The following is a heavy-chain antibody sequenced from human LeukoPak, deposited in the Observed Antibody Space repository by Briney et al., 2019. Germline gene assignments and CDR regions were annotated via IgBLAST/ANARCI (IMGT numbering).Heavy chain of an antibody. V-gene: IGHV3-49*04. Sequence: GGSLRLSCTASGFTFGDYAMSWVRQAPGKGLEWVGFIRSKAYGGTTEYAASVKGRFTISRDDSKSIAYLQMNSLKTEDTAVYYCTKDSLNPYSYGPPYYYLYMDVWGKGTPVTGSS. D-gene: IGHD5-18*01. CDR3: TKDSLNPYSYGPPYYYLYMDV. CDR2: IRSKAYGGTT. CDR1: GFTFGDYA. J-gene: IGHJ6*03.